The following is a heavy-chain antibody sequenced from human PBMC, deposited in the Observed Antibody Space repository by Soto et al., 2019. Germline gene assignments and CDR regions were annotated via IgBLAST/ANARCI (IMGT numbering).Heavy chain of an antibody. J-gene: IGHJ4*02. V-gene: IGHV1-8*01. CDR1: GYTFTSYD. CDR3: ARVFRVVAATPFDY. CDR2: MNPNSGNT. Sequence: GASVKVSCKASGYTFTSYDISWVRQATGQGLEWMGWMNPNSGNTGYAQKFQGRVTMTRNTSISTAYMELSSLRSEDTAVYYCARVFRVVAATPFDYWGQGTLVTVSS. D-gene: IGHD2-15*01.